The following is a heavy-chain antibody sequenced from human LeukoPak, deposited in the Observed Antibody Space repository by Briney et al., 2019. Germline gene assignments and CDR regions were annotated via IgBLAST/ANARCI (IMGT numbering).Heavy chain of an antibody. CDR3: ARLFGSGWPGYFYYAMDV. CDR2: AYSEGNT. D-gene: IGHD6-19*01. V-gene: IGHV3-66*04. J-gene: IGHJ6*02. Sequence: GGSLRLSCAASGITVNSTYMSWVRHAPGHGLECGSVAYSEGNTYYAGYVKGRFTISSENSKNTFFPQMNSLRAEDTAVYYCARLFGSGWPGYFYYAMDVWGQGTTVAVSS. CDR1: GITVNSTY.